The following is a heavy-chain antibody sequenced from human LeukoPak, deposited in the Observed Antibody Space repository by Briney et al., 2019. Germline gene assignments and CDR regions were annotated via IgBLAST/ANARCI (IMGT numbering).Heavy chain of an antibody. J-gene: IGHJ4*02. CDR1: GYTFTSYG. V-gene: IGHV1-18*01. D-gene: IGHD6-6*01. CDR2: ISAYNGNT. CDR3: ARDGEYIDGGIQKDY. Sequence: ASVKVSCKASGYTFTSYGISWVREAPGQGLEWMGWISAYNGNTNYAQKLQGRVTMTTHTSTSTAYMELRSLRSDNTTVYYCARDGEYIDGGIQKDYWGQGTLVTVSS.